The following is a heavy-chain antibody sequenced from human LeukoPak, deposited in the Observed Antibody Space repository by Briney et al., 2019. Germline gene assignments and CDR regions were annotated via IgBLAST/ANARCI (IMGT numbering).Heavy chain of an antibody. Sequence: PSETLSPTCTVSGGSISSYYWSWIRQPAGKGLEWIGRIYTSGSTNYNPSLKSRVTMSVDTSKNQFSLKLSSVTAADTAVYYCARDPLRSGSPGSLDYWGQGTLVTVSS. CDR3: ARDPLRSGSPGSLDY. CDR1: GGSISSYY. D-gene: IGHD1-26*01. CDR2: IYTSGST. J-gene: IGHJ4*02. V-gene: IGHV4-4*07.